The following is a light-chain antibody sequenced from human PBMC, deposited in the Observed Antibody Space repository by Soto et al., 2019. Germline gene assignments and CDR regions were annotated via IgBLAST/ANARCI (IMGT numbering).Light chain of an antibody. Sequence: QSVLTQSPSASASLGASVTLTCTLNIGHSSYAIAWHQQQPEKGPRFLLRHNSEGSHNKGAGIPDRFSGSTSGTERYLTISSLQSEDEADYYCQTWGTGPLVFGGGTKVTVL. CDR1: IGHSSYA. CDR2: HNSEGSH. V-gene: IGLV4-69*01. CDR3: QTWGTGPLV. J-gene: IGLJ3*02.